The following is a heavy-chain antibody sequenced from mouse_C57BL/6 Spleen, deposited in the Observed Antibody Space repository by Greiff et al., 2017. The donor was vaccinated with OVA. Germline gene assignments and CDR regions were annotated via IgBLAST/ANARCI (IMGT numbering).Heavy chain of an antibody. CDR2: IDPSDSYT. V-gene: IGHV1-50*01. D-gene: IGHD1-1*01. CDR3: ARSYYYGSSYAY. CDR1: GYTFTSYW. J-gene: IGHJ2*01. Sequence: VQLQQPGAELVKPGASVKLSCKASGYTFTSYWMQWVKQRPGQGLEWIGEIDPSDSYTNYNQKFKGKATLTVDTSSSTAYMQLSSLTSEDSAVYYCARSYYYGSSYAYWGQGTTLTVSS.